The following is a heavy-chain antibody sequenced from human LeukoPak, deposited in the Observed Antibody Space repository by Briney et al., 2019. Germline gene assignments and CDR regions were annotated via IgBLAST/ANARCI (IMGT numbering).Heavy chain of an antibody. CDR3: AKDEGYSYGPIIDY. D-gene: IGHD5-18*01. J-gene: IGHJ4*02. V-gene: IGHV3-23*01. CDR1: GFTFSSYA. Sequence: GGSLRLSCAASGFTFSSYAMSWVRQAPGKGLEWVSAISGSGGSTYYADSAKGRFTISRDNCKNTLYLQMNSLRAEDTAVYYCAKDEGYSYGPIIDYWGQGTLVTVSS. CDR2: ISGSGGST.